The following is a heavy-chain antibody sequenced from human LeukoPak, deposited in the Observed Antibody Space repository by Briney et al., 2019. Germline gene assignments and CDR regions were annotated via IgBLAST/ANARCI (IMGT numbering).Heavy chain of an antibody. Sequence: PGGSLRLSCAASGFTFSNYEMNWVRQAPGKGLEWVSYISSSGSAIYYADSVKGRFTISRDNAKNSLYLQMKSLRAEDTAVYYCARGYPPGIAAAGTVGSEFDYWGQGTLVTVSS. CDR3: ARGYPPGIAAAGTVGSEFDY. CDR1: GFTFSNYE. CDR2: ISSSGSAI. V-gene: IGHV3-48*03. D-gene: IGHD6-13*01. J-gene: IGHJ4*02.